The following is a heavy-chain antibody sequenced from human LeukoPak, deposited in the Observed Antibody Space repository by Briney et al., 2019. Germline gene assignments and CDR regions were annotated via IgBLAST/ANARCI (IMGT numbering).Heavy chain of an antibody. J-gene: IGHJ3*02. Sequence: GGSLRLSCAASGFTFSSYAMSWVRQAPGKGLEWVSAISGSGGSTYYTDSVKGRFTISRDNSKNTLYLQMNSLRAEDTAVYYCARDGFLYSSSWYLAFDIWGQGTMVTVSS. CDR3: ARDGFLYSSSWYLAFDI. D-gene: IGHD6-13*01. CDR1: GFTFSSYA. CDR2: ISGSGGST. V-gene: IGHV3-23*01.